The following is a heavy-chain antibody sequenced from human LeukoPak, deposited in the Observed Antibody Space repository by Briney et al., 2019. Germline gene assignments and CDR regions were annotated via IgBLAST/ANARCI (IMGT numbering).Heavy chain of an antibody. CDR1: GGTFSSYA. Sequence: GASVKVSCKASGGTFSSYAISWVRQAPGQGLEWMGRIIPILGIANYAQKFQGRVTITADKSTSTAYMELSSLRSEDTAVYYCAKGAIFGVTTRGYGMDVWGQGTSVTVSS. J-gene: IGHJ6*02. CDR2: IIPILGIA. V-gene: IGHV1-69*04. D-gene: IGHD3-3*01. CDR3: AKGAIFGVTTRGYGMDV.